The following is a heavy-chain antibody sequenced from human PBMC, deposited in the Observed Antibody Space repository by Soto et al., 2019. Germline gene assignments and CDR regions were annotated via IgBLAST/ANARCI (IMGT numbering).Heavy chain of an antibody. V-gene: IGHV3-33*01. CDR1: GFTFSSYG. CDR3: ASGGGLPAAPQYYFDY. J-gene: IGHJ4*02. CDR2: IWYDGSNK. D-gene: IGHD2-2*01. Sequence: QVQLVESGGGVVQPGRSLRLSCAASGFTFSSYGMHWVRQAPGKGLEWVAVIWYDGSNKYYADSVKGRFTISRDNSKNTLYLQMSSLRAEDTAVYYCASGGGLPAAPQYYFDYWGQGTLVTVSS.